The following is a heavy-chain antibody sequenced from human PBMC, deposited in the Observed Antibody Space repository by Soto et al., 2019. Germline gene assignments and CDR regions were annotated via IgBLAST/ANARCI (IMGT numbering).Heavy chain of an antibody. CDR1: GFTFSSYG. J-gene: IGHJ5*02. V-gene: IGHV3-30*18. Sequence: GGSLRLSCAASGFTFSSYGMHWVRQAPGKGLEWVAVISYDGSNKYYADSVKGRFTISRDNSKNTLYLQMNSLRAEDTAVYYCAKEIAASATLWLDPRGQGTLVTVSS. CDR2: ISYDGSNK. D-gene: IGHD6-13*01. CDR3: AKEIAASATLWLDP.